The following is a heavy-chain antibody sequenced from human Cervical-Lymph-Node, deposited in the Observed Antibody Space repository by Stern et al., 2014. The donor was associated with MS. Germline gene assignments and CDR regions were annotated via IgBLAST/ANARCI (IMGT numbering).Heavy chain of an antibody. J-gene: IGHJ6*02. CDR3: ARVRIRGYWYGMDV. D-gene: IGHD3-3*02. CDR2: ISYDGRNK. Sequence: VHLVESGGGVVQPGRSLRLSCAASGFTFSNYNMHWVRQAPGKGLEWVAVISYDGRNKYYADSVKGRFTISRDNSANTLSLQMNSLRAEDTALYYCARVRIRGYWYGMDVWGQGTTVSVSS. V-gene: IGHV3-30*04. CDR1: GFTFSNYN.